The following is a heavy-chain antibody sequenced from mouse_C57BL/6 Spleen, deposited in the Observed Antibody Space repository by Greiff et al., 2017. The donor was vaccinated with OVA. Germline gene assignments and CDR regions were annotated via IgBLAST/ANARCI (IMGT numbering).Heavy chain of an antibody. D-gene: IGHD6-1*01. CDR3: ARESSLNWYFDV. V-gene: IGHV5-16*01. Sequence: DVLLVASEGGLVQPGSSMKLSCPASGFTFSDYYMAWVRQVPEKGLEWVANINYDGSSTYYLDSLMSRFIISRDNAKNILYLQMSSLKSEDTATYYCARESSLNWYFDVWGTGTTVTVSS. CDR1: GFTFSDYY. CDR2: INYDGSST. J-gene: IGHJ1*03.